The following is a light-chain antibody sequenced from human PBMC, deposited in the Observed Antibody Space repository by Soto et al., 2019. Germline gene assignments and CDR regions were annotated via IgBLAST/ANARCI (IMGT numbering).Light chain of an antibody. V-gene: IGKV3-20*01. J-gene: IGKJ1*01. CDR2: DVY. Sequence: EIVLTQSPGTLSLSPGERATLSCRSSQSVSSNYLAWYQQKPDQAPRLVIYDVYGRATGIPDRFSGSGSGTDFTLTISRLEPEDVAVYYCQQYGSSPTFGQGTKVEIK. CDR3: QQYGSSPT. CDR1: QSVSSNY.